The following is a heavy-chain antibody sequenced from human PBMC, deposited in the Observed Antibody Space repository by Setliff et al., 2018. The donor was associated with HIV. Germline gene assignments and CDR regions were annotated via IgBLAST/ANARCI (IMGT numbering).Heavy chain of an antibody. CDR1: GGSISSTNW. V-gene: IGHV4-4*02. J-gene: IGHJ4*02. Sequence: SETLSLTCAVSGGSISSTNWWNWVRQAPGKGLEWIGEINHSGSTNCNPSLQSRVTISVDTSKKQVSLNVRSVTAADTAVYYCARRGWNGYKSFEDWGQGTQVTVSS. CDR2: INHSGST. CDR3: ARRGWNGYKSFED. D-gene: IGHD1-1*01.